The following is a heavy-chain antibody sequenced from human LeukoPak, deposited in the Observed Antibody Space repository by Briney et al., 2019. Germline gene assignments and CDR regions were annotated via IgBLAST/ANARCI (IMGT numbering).Heavy chain of an antibody. CDR2: IKQDGSEK. J-gene: IGHJ4*02. Sequence: PSETLSLTCTVSGGSISSYYWSWIRQPPGKGLEWVANIKQDGSEKYYADSVKGRFTISRDNAKSSLYLQLNSLRVEDTAVYHCASTQTLDYWGQGTLVTVPS. V-gene: IGHV3-7*05. CDR3: ASTQTLDY. CDR1: GGSISSYY.